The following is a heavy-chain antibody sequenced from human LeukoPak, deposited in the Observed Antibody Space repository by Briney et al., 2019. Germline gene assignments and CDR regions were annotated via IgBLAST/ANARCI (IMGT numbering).Heavy chain of an antibody. V-gene: IGHV1-18*01. CDR1: GYTFSNYG. J-gene: IGHJ4*02. D-gene: IGHD6-19*01. CDR2: ISAYNGNT. CDR3: ARGSLAVASTLDY. Sequence: ASVKVSCKASGYTFSNYGINWVRQAPGQGLEWMGWISAYNGNTNYAQNLQGRVTMTTDTSMSTAYMELRSLRSDDTAVYYCARGSLAVASTLDYWGQGTLVTVSS.